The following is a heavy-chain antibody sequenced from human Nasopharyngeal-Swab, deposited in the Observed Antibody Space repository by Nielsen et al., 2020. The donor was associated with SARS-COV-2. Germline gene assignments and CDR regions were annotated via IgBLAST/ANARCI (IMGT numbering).Heavy chain of an antibody. Sequence: GGSLRLSCAASGFSLIDSALHWVRQGSGKGLEWVGRIRSKSYGYETTYAASVRGRFTMSRDDVKNTAYLQMDSLKNEDTAVYYCTNTPGYSSSWWDAFDVWGQGTMVTVSS. CDR2: IRSKSYGYET. D-gene: IGHD5-18*01. CDR1: GFSLIDSA. CDR3: TNTPGYSSSWWDAFDV. J-gene: IGHJ3*01. V-gene: IGHV3-73*01.